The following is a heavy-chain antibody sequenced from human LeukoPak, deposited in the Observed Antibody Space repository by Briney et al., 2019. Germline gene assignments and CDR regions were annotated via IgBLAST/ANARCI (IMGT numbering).Heavy chain of an antibody. CDR3: AKWGDYDILTGYYVPDY. J-gene: IGHJ4*02. D-gene: IGHD3-9*01. CDR2: ITGSDGTS. CDR1: GFTFTNYA. Sequence: PGTSLRLSCVASGFTFTNYAMSWVRQAPGKGLEWVSAITGSDGTSHYADSVKGRFTISRDNSKNTLYLQVNSLRAEDAAVYYCAKWGDYDILTGYYVPDYWGQGTLVTVS. V-gene: IGHV3-23*01.